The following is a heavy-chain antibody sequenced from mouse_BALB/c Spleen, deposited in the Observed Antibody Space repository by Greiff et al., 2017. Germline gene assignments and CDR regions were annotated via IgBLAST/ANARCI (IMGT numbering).Heavy chain of an antibody. V-gene: IGHV2-9*02. CDR2: IWAGGST. Sequence: VKLVESGPGLVAPSQSLSITCTVSGFSLTSYGVHWVRQPPGKGLEWLGVIWAGGSTNYNSALMSRLSISKDNSKSQVFLKMNSLQTDDTAMYYCASYGTPYYAMDYWGQGTSVTVSS. CDR1: GFSLTSYG. D-gene: IGHD1-1*01. J-gene: IGHJ4*01. CDR3: ASYGTPYYAMDY.